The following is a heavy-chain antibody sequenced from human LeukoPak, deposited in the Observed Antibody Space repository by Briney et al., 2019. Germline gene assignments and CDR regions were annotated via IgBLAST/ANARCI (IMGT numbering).Heavy chain of an antibody. Sequence: GGSLRLSCAASGFTFSSYEMNWARQAPGKGLEWVSYISSSGSTIYYADSVKGRFTISRDNAKNSLYLQMNSLRAEDTAVYYCARSAILTGYQWVPFDYWGQGTLVTVSS. V-gene: IGHV3-48*03. D-gene: IGHD3-9*01. CDR3: ARSAILTGYQWVPFDY. CDR1: GFTFSSYE. J-gene: IGHJ4*02. CDR2: ISSSGSTI.